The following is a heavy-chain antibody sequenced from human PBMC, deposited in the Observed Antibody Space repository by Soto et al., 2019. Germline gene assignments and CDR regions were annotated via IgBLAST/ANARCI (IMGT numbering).Heavy chain of an antibody. V-gene: IGHV1-69*13. CDR2: IIPIFGTA. Sequence: SVKVSFKASGGTFSSYAISWVRQAPGQGLEWMGGIIPIFGTANYAQKFQGRVTITADESTSTAYMELSSLRAEDTAVYYCARGSSIAARSSYYYYGMDVWGQGTTVTVSS. D-gene: IGHD6-6*01. J-gene: IGHJ6*02. CDR1: GGTFSSYA. CDR3: ARGSSIAARSSYYYYGMDV.